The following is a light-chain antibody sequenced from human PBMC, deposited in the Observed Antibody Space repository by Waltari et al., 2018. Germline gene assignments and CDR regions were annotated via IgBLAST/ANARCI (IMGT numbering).Light chain of an antibody. CDR3: SSRDTDGKHWL. CDR1: SLRLFS. CDR2: RKN. V-gene: IGLV3-19*01. Sequence: SSELTQEPDVSVALGQTVNITCRGDSLRLFSASWYQQAPRQAPRLVIYRKNDRPSGIPGRFSASYSGATSSLIITGAQTEDEGHYYCSSRDTDGKHWLFGGGTKVTV. J-gene: IGLJ2*01.